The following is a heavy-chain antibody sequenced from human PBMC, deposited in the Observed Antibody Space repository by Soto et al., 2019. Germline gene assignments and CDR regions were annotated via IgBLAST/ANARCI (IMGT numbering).Heavy chain of an antibody. Sequence: GGSLRLSCAASGFTVNSNYMSWVRQAPGKGLEWVAVISYDGSNKYYADSVKGRFTISRDNSKNTLYLQMNSLRAEDTAVYYCARDLYDSSGYDFDYWGQGTLVTVSS. CDR2: ISYDGSNK. CDR3: ARDLYDSSGYDFDY. CDR1: GFTVNSNY. J-gene: IGHJ4*02. V-gene: IGHV3-30-3*01. D-gene: IGHD3-22*01.